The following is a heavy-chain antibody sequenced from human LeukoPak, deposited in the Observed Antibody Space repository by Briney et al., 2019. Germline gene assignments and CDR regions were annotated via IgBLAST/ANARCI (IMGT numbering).Heavy chain of an antibody. Sequence: SQTLSLTCTVSGGSISSGDYYWSWIRQPPRKGLEWIGYIYYSGSTYYHPSLKSRVTISVDTSKNQFSLKLSSVTAADTAVYYCARVSIYDSSGYYYIEYFQHWGQGTLVTVSS. CDR3: ARVSIYDSSGYYYIEYFQH. CDR1: GGSISSGDYY. CDR2: IYYSGST. V-gene: IGHV4-30-4*08. D-gene: IGHD3-22*01. J-gene: IGHJ1*01.